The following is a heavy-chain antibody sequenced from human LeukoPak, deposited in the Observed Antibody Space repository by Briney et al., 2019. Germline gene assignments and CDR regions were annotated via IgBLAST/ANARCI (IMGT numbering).Heavy chain of an antibody. CDR3: AKHRGRGMDV. CDR1: GYIFRSFG. Sequence: GRSLRLSCVASGYIFRSFGMHWVRQAPGKGLEWVAVVSYDAKHKFYADSVRGRFTISRDNSKNTVYLQMNSLRAEDTATYYCAKHRGRGMDVWGQGTTVIVS. D-gene: IGHD1-26*01. J-gene: IGHJ6*02. CDR2: VSYDAKHK. V-gene: IGHV3-30*18.